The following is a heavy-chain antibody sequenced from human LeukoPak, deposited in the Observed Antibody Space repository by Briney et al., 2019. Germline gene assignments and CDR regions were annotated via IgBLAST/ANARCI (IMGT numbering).Heavy chain of an antibody. J-gene: IGHJ4*02. V-gene: IGHV4-34*01. D-gene: IGHD6-13*01. CDR2: LNHSGST. Sequence: SDTLSLTCAVYSGSFSVDYWSGIRQPPGRGLEWIGELNHSGSTNYNPSLKSRVTISVDTSKNQFSLRLRSVAAAETDVYCGVRQHLSEYYFDYWGKGTLVTVS. CDR1: SGSFSVDY. CDR3: VRQHLSEYYFDY.